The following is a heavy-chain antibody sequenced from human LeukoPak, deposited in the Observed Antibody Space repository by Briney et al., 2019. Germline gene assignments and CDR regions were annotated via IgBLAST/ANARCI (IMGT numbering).Heavy chain of an antibody. J-gene: IGHJ4*02. D-gene: IGHD3-10*01. V-gene: IGHV3-30*18. Sequence: GGSLRLSCVASGFTFSTYSMDWVRQAPVQGLEWVAVISHDGSNKYYPDSVKGRFTVSRDNSKNTLYLQVNSLRAEDTAVYYCAKPRRFGENNFDYWGQGTLVTVSS. CDR3: AKPRRFGENNFDY. CDR2: ISHDGSNK. CDR1: GFTFSTYS.